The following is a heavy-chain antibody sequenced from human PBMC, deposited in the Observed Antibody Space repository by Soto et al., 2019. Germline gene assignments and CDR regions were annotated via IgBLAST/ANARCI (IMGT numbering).Heavy chain of an antibody. J-gene: IGHJ5*02. D-gene: IGHD3-22*01. CDR2: ISSSSGYI. Sequence: GGSLRLSCAASGFTFSSYSMNWVRQAPGKGLEWVSSISSSSGYIYYADSVKGRFTISRDNAKNSLYLQMSSLRAEDTAVYYCARDGYYDSGGYPDWFDPWGQGTMVTVYS. CDR3: ARDGYYDSGGYPDWFDP. V-gene: IGHV3-21*01. CDR1: GFTFSSYS.